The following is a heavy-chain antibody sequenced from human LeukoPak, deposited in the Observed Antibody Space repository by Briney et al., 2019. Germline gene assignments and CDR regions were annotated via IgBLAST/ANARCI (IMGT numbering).Heavy chain of an antibody. V-gene: IGHV4-59*01. CDR2: IYYSGST. Sequence: SETLSLTCTVSGGSISSYYWSWIRQPPGKGLEWIGYIYYSGSTNYNPSLKSRVTISVDTSKNQFSLKLSSVTAADTAVYYCARGSYGGNYLLDYWGQGTLVTVSS. CDR1: GGSISSYY. CDR3: ARGSYGGNYLLDY. J-gene: IGHJ4*02. D-gene: IGHD4-23*01.